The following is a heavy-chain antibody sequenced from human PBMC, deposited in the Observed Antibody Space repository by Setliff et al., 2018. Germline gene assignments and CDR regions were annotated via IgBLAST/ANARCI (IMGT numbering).Heavy chain of an antibody. CDR1: GYTFTSYD. J-gene: IGHJ6*02. D-gene: IGHD3-3*01. Sequence: VASVKVSCKASGYTFTSYDINWVRQATGQGLEWMGWMNSNSGNTGYAQKFQGRVTMTRNTSISTAYMELSSLRSEDTAVYYCARDVPFWSGYYTGYYYYYGMDVWGQGTTVTVSS. V-gene: IGHV1-8*02. CDR2: MNSNSGNT. CDR3: ARDVPFWSGYYTGYYYYYGMDV.